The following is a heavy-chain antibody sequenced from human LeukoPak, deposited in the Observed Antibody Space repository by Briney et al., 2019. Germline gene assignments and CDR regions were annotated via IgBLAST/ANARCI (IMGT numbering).Heavy chain of an antibody. CDR1: GFTFSNYA. CDR2: IRGSGGST. CDR3: AKEGRGSCGYDLDY. V-gene: IGHV3-23*01. J-gene: IGHJ4*02. Sequence: GGCLRLSCAASGFTFSNYAMSWVRQAPGKGLEWDPGIRGSGGSTYYADSVKGRFTISRDKSKNTLFLQMNSLRAEDTAVYYCAKEGRGSCGYDLDYWGQGTLVTVSS. D-gene: IGHD5-12*01.